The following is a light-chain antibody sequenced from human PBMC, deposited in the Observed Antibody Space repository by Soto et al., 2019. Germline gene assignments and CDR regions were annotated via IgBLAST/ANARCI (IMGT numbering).Light chain of an antibody. CDR3: QQYNNWPYT. CDR1: QSVFTN. CDR2: GAS. Sequence: EIVMTQSPATLSVSPGERVTLSCRASQSVFTNLAWSQHQPGQAPRLLISGASTRATGIPARFSGSGSGTEFTLTISSLQSEDFAVYYCQQYNNWPYTFGQGTKVEIK. V-gene: IGKV3-15*01. J-gene: IGKJ2*01.